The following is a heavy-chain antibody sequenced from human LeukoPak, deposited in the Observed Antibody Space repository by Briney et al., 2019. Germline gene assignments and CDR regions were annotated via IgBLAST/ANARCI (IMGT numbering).Heavy chain of an antibody. CDR1: GGSISSSSYY. D-gene: IGHD3-22*01. CDR3: ARDATSDSSGYYYDY. J-gene: IGHJ4*02. CDR2: IYYSGST. Sequence: SETLSLTCTVSGGSISSSSYYWGWIRQPPGKGLEWIGSIYYSGSTYYNPSLKSRVTISVDTSKNQFSLKLSSVTAADTAVYYCARDATSDSSGYYYDYWGQGALVTVSS. V-gene: IGHV4-39*02.